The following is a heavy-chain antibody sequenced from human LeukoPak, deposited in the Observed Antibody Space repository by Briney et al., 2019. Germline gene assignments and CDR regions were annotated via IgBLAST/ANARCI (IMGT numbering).Heavy chain of an antibody. J-gene: IGHJ1*01. Sequence: SETLSLTCAVYGGSFSGYYWSWIRQPPGKGPEWIGEINHSGSTNYNPSLKSRVTISVDTSKNQFSLKLSSVTAADTAVYYCARGRYCSSTSCYDFQHWGQGTLVTVSS. D-gene: IGHD2-2*01. CDR3: ARGRYCSSTSCYDFQH. CDR2: INHSGST. CDR1: GGSFSGYY. V-gene: IGHV4-34*01.